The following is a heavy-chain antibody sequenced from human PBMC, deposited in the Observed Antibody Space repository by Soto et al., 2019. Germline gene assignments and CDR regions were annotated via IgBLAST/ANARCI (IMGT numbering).Heavy chain of an antibody. CDR2: IWYDGSNK. J-gene: IGHJ3*02. CDR1: GFTFSSYG. D-gene: IGHD3-16*01. Sequence: QVQLVESGGGVVQPGRSLRLSCAASGFTFSSYGMHWVRQAPGKGLEWVAVIWYDGSNKYYADSVKGRFTISRDNSKNTLYLQMNSLRAEDTAVYYCASSDKYVDAFDIWGQGTMVTVSS. V-gene: IGHV3-33*01. CDR3: ASSDKYVDAFDI.